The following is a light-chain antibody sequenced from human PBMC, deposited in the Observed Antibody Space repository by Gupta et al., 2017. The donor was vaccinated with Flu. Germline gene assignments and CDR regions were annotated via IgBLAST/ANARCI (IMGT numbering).Light chain of an antibody. V-gene: IGKV3-20*01. Sequence: IVLTQSPGTLSLSPGERSTLSCRASQSVNNNYLAWYQQKPGQAPRLLLYAASSRATGIPDSFSGSGSGTEFTLTISRLEPEDFAVYYCQQEGRSPRTFGQGTKMEIK. CDR3: QQEGRSPRT. CDR1: QSVNNNY. CDR2: AAS. J-gene: IGKJ2*01.